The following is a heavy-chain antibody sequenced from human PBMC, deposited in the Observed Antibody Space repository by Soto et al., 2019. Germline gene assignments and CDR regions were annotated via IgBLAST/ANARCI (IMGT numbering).Heavy chain of an antibody. Sequence: QAQLVQSGGEMKKAGASVKVSCKASGYTFTTYGITWVRQAPGQGLDWMGWINPLKGDTKSAANFQDRVTMTTDTSPRTGHMELRSLRSDDTAVYYCARGKVPAAVLGGFDVWGQGTLVTVSS. J-gene: IGHJ3*01. CDR3: ARGKVPAAVLGGFDV. V-gene: IGHV1-18*01. CDR1: GYTFTTYG. D-gene: IGHD2-2*01. CDR2: INPLKGDT.